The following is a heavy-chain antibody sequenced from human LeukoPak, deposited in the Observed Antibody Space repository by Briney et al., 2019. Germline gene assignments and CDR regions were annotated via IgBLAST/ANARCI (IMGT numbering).Heavy chain of an antibody. CDR1: GFTFKIYD. Sequence: PGGSLRLSCAVSGFTFKIYDMHWVRQAPGKGLEWVAVISYDGSNRYHADSVEGRFTISRDNPMNTLYLQMNNLRDEDTAVYYCAKGGDLNHIVATILNYWGQGTLVTVSS. CDR3: AKGGDLNHIVATILNY. D-gene: IGHD5-12*01. CDR2: ISYDGSNR. J-gene: IGHJ4*02. V-gene: IGHV3-30*18.